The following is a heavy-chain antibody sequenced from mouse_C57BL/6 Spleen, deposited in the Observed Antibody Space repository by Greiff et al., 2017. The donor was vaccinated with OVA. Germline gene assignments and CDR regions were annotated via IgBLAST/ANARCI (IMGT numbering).Heavy chain of an antibody. J-gene: IGHJ2*01. CDR2: ISYDGSN. V-gene: IGHV3-6*01. Sequence: ESGPGLVKPSQSLSLTCSVPGYSITSGYYWNWIRQFPGNKLEWMGYISYDGSNNYNPSLKNRISITRDTSKNQFFLKLNSVTTEDTATYYCARGGSTAYWGQGTTLTVSS. CDR1: GYSITSGYY. CDR3: ARGGSTAY.